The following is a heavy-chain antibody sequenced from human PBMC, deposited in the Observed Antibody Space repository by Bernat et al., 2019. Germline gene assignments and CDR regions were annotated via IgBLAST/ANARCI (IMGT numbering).Heavy chain of an antibody. CDR1: GGSIRSSSYY. J-gene: IGHJ3*02. V-gene: IGHV4-39*01. CDR2: IYYSGST. Sequence: QLQLQESGPGLVKPSETLSLTCTVSGGSIRSSSYYWAWIRQPPGKGLEWIGTIYYSGSTYHNPSLKSRVTISVDTSKNQFSLKLSSVTAADTAVYYCARQRAIAVADPDAFDIWGQGTMVTGSS. CDR3: ARQRAIAVADPDAFDI. D-gene: IGHD6-19*01.